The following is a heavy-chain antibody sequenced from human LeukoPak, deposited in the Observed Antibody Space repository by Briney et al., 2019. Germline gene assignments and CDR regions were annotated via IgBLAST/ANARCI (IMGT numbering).Heavy chain of an antibody. V-gene: IGHV3-74*01. Sequence: GGSLRLSCAVSGVTLSSVAMEWVRQAPGKGLVWVSRINTDGSSTSYADSVKGRFTISRDNAKNTLYLQMNSLGAVDTAVYYCARTVLGYFFDYWGQGTLVTVSS. D-gene: IGHD3-16*01. CDR2: INTDGSST. J-gene: IGHJ4*02. CDR1: GVTLSSVA. CDR3: ARTVLGYFFDY.